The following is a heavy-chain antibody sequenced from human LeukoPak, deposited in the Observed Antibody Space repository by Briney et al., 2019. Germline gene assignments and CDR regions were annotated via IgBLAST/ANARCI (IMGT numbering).Heavy chain of an antibody. J-gene: IGHJ4*02. CDR3: ARQDGRLRLGELSLSPIDY. Sequence: SETLSLTCTVSGGSISSYYWSWIRQPPGKGLEWIGYIYYSGSTNYNPSLKSRVTISVDTSKNQFSLKLSSVTAADTAVYYCARQDGRLRLGELSLSPIDYWGQGTLVTVSS. D-gene: IGHD3-16*02. CDR2: IYYSGST. CDR1: GGSISSYY. V-gene: IGHV4-59*08.